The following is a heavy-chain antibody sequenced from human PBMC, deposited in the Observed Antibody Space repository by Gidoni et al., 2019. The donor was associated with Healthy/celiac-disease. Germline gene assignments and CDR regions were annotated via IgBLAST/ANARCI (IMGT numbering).Heavy chain of an antibody. Sequence: EVQLVESGGGLVKPGRSLRLSCTASGFTFGDYAMSWFRQAPGKGLEWVGFIRSKAYGGTTEYAASVKGRFTISRDDSKSIAYLQMNSLKTEDTAVYYCTRDKHDFWSGYYGGLGYYYGMDVWGQGTTVTVSS. J-gene: IGHJ6*02. CDR1: GFTFGDYA. CDR2: IRSKAYGGTT. D-gene: IGHD3-3*01. CDR3: TRDKHDFWSGYYGGLGYYYGMDV. V-gene: IGHV3-49*05.